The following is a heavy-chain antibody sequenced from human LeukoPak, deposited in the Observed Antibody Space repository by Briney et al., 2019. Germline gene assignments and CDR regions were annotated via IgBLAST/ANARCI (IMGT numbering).Heavy chain of an antibody. CDR1: GGSISSGGYS. V-gene: IGHV4-30-2*01. D-gene: IGHD1-1*01. CDR3: ARLGSTPHLNYYYYYGMDV. Sequence: SETLSLTCAVSGGSISSGGYSWSWIRQPPGKGLEWIGYIYHSGSTYYNPSLKSRVTISVDRSKNQFSLKLSSVTAADTAVYYCARLGSTPHLNYYYYYGMDVWGQGTTVTVSS. J-gene: IGHJ6*02. CDR2: IYHSGST.